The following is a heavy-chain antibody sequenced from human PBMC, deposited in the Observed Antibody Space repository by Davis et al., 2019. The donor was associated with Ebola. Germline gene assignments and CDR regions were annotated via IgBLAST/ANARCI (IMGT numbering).Heavy chain of an antibody. V-gene: IGHV3-30-3*01. CDR1: GFTFSSYA. CDR2: ISYDGSNK. D-gene: IGHD3-22*01. CDR3: ARRAWHYDSSGYLDGMDV. J-gene: IGHJ6*02. Sequence: GGSLRLSCAASGFTFSSYAMHWVRQAPGKGLEWVAVISYDGSNKYYADSVKGRFTISRDNSKNTLYLQMNSLRDEDTAVYYCARRAWHYDSSGYLDGMDVWGQGTTVTVSS.